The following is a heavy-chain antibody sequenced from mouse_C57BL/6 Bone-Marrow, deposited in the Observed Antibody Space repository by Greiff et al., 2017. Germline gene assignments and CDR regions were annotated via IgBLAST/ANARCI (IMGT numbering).Heavy chain of an antibody. D-gene: IGHD2-5*01. CDR3: ARGTYYSNYDAMDY. CDR1: GFTFSSYG. J-gene: IGHJ4*01. V-gene: IGHV5-6*01. Sequence: EVQLQESGGDLVKPGGSLKLSCAASGFTFSSYGMSWVRQTPDKRLEWVATISSGGSYTYYPDSVKGRFTISRDNAKNTLYLQMGSLKSEDTAMYYCARGTYYSNYDAMDYWGQGTSVTVSS. CDR2: ISSGGSYT.